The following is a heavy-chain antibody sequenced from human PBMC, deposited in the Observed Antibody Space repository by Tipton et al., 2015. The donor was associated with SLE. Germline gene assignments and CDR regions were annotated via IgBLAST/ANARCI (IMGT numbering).Heavy chain of an antibody. CDR3: GSGDFGDVNF. V-gene: IGHV3-30*02. CDR2: IRYDGNNK. CDR1: GFTFSTYG. J-gene: IGHJ4*02. Sequence: GSLRLSCSASGFTFSTYGMHWVRQAPGKGLEWVAFIRYDGNNKNYADSLKGRFTISRDNSKNTLFLQMSSLRVEDTAVYYCGSGDFGDVNFWGRGTRVSVSS. D-gene: IGHD3-10*01.